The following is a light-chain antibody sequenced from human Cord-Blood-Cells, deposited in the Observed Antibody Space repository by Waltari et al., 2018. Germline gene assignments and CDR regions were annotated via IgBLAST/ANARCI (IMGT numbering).Light chain of an antibody. V-gene: IGLV2-8*01. Sequence: SALTLPSPAAGPPGQSVTISCTGPRRPVGGYHSVSWYQQHPGKAPKLMIYEVSKRPSGVPDRFSGSKSGNTASLTVSGLQAEDEADYYCSSYAGSNYVFGTGTKVTVL. J-gene: IGLJ1*01. CDR1: RRPVGGYHS. CDR2: EVS. CDR3: SSYAGSNYV.